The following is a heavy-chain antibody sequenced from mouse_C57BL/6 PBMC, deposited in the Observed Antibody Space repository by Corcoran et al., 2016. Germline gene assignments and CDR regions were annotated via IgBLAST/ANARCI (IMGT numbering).Heavy chain of an antibody. Sequence: QVQLQQSGAELVKPGASVKISCKASGYAFSSYWMNWVKQRPGKGLEWIGQIYPGDGDTNYNGKFKGKATLTADKSSSTAYMQLSSLTSEDSAVYFCARSGYYYGSSYGDWYFDVWGTGTTVTVSS. CDR1: GYAFSSYW. CDR3: ARSGYYYGSSYGDWYFDV. D-gene: IGHD1-1*01. CDR2: IYPGDGDT. J-gene: IGHJ1*03. V-gene: IGHV1-80*01.